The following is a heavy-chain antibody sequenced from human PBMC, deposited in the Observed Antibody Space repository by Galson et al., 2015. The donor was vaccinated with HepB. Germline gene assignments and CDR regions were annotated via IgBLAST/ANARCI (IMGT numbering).Heavy chain of an antibody. Sequence: SVKVSCKASGGTFSSYAISWVRQAPGQGLEWMGGIIPIFGTANYAQKFQGRVTITADESTSTAYMELSSLRSEDTAVYYCARAYGSGSYYHNWFDPWGQGTLVTVSS. V-gene: IGHV1-69*13. J-gene: IGHJ5*02. CDR2: IIPIFGTA. CDR1: GGTFSSYA. CDR3: ARAYGSGSYYHNWFDP. D-gene: IGHD3-10*01.